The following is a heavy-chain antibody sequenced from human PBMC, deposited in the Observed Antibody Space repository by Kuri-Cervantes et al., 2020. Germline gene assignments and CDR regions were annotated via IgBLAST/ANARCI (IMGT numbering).Heavy chain of an antibody. D-gene: IGHD3-10*01. J-gene: IGHJ6*02. Sequence: GESLKISCAASGFTFSSYAMSRVRQAPGKGLEWVSVIYSGGSTYYADSVKGRFTISRDNSKNTLYLQMNSLRAEDTAVYYCARDVPPMVRGVYPYYYGMDVWGQGTTVTVSS. V-gene: IGHV3-66*01. CDR2: IYSGGST. CDR1: GFTFSSYA. CDR3: ARDVPPMVRGVYPYYYGMDV.